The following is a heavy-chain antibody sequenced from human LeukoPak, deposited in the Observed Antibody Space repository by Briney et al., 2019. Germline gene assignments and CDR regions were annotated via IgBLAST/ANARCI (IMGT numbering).Heavy chain of an antibody. D-gene: IGHD5-12*01. CDR1: GYNFTTYG. J-gene: IGHJ6*03. Sequence: ASVKVSCKASGYNFTTYGIAWVRQAPGPGLEWVGWISAYNGFTDYAQKVQGRVTMTTDTSTSTAYMELGSLKSDDTAVYYCARDKNILATIRIHYYYYMDVWGKGTTVTVSS. CDR3: ARDKNILATIRIHYYYYMDV. CDR2: ISAYNGFT. V-gene: IGHV1-18*01.